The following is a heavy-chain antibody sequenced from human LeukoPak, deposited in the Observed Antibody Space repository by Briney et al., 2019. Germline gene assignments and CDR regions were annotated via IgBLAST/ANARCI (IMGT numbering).Heavy chain of an antibody. D-gene: IGHD2-2*01. V-gene: IGHV4-39*01. CDR3: ARTSSTYYYYYMDV. CDR1: GGSIRSSSDY. Sequence: PSETLSLTCTVSGGSIRSSSDYWGWIRQPPGKGLEWIGSIYYSGSTYYNPSLESRVTISVDTSKNQFSLKLSSVTAADTAVYYCARTSSTYYYYYMDVWGKGTTVTISS. CDR2: IYYSGST. J-gene: IGHJ6*03.